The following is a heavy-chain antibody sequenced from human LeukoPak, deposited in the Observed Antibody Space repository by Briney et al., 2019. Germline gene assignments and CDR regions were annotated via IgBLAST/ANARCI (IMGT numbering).Heavy chain of an antibody. Sequence: PSETLSLTCTVSGGSISSGGYYWSWIRQHPGKGLEWIGYIYYSGSTYYNPSLKGRVTISVDTSKNQFSLKLSSVTAADTAVYYCARVRDFDYFDYWGQGTLVTVSS. D-gene: IGHD3-10*01. CDR1: GGSISSGGYY. CDR2: IYYSGST. CDR3: ARVRDFDYFDY. J-gene: IGHJ4*02. V-gene: IGHV4-31*03.